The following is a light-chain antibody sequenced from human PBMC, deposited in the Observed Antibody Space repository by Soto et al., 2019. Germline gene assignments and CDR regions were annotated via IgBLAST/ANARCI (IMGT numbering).Light chain of an antibody. J-gene: IGKJ1*01. CDR1: QRVLYSSSNKNY. Sequence: DIVMTQSPDSLAVSLGERVTINCKSIQRVLYSSSNKNYLAWYQQKPGQPPKLLIYWASTRESGVPDRFSGSGSGTDFTLTISSLQAEDVAVYYCQQYCSSPWTFGQGTKVEIK. V-gene: IGKV4-1*01. CDR3: QQYCSSPWT. CDR2: WAS.